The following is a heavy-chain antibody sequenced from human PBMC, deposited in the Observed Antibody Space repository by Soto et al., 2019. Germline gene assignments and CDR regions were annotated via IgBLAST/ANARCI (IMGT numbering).Heavy chain of an antibody. V-gene: IGHV4-31*03. CDR1: GASFSSGGYY. J-gene: IGHJ4*02. CDR3: ARADSVLVAKGFDL. Sequence: SETLSLTCTVSGASFSSGGYYWSWIRQHSGKGLEWLGYIHYSGGATYSPSYNPSLKGRLTISIDKSNNQFSLNLTSVTAADTAVYYCARADSVLVAKGFDLWGQGTLVTVSS. CDR2: IHYSGGATYSP. D-gene: IGHD2-8*02.